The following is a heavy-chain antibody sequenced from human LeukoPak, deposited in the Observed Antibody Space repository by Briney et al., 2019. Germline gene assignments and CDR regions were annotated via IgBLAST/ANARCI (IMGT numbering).Heavy chain of an antibody. CDR3: ARTSYNWFDP. CDR2: IYYSGST. V-gene: IGHV4-59*01. Sequence: SETLFLTCTVSGGSISSYYWSWIRQPPGKGLEWIGYIYYSGSTNYNPSLKSRVTISVDTSKNQFSLKLSSVTAADTAVYYCARTSYNWFDPWGQGTLVTVSS. J-gene: IGHJ5*02. CDR1: GGSISSYY. D-gene: IGHD2-2*01.